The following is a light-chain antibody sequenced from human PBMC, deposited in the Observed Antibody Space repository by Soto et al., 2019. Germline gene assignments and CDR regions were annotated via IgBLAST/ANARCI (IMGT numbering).Light chain of an antibody. Sequence: EIVLTQSPATLSLSPGERATLSCRATRSVNYYLARYQQKPGQAPRLLIYDASNRATGIPARFSGSGSGTDFTLTISSLEPEDFAVYYCQQRSNWQFTFGQGTRLEIK. CDR3: QQRSNWQFT. CDR2: DAS. V-gene: IGKV3-11*01. CDR1: RSVNYY. J-gene: IGKJ5*01.